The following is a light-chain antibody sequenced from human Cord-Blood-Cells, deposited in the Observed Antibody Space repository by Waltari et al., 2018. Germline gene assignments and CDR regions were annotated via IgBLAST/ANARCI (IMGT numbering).Light chain of an antibody. Sequence: EIVMTQSPATLSVSPGARATLSCRASPGVSSNLAWYQQKPGQAPRLLIYGASTRATGIPARFSGSGSGTEFTRTISSLQSEDFAVYYCQQYNNWPPLTVGGGIKVEIK. CDR1: PGVSSN. CDR3: QQYNNWPPLT. CDR2: GAS. J-gene: IGKJ4*01. V-gene: IGKV3-15*01.